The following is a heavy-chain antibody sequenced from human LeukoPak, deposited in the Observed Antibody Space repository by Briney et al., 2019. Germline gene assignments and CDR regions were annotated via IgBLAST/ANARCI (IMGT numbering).Heavy chain of an antibody. D-gene: IGHD2-2*01. V-gene: IGHV4-34*01. CDR2: INHSGST. Sequence: PSETLSLTCAVYGGSFSGYYWSWIRQPPGKGLEWIGEINHSGSTNYNPSLKSRVTISVDTSKNQFSLRLSSVTAADTAVYYCARGRPYRSSTSCYALYYYYYGMDVWGQGTTVTVSS. J-gene: IGHJ6*02. CDR3: ARGRPYRSSTSCYALYYYYYGMDV. CDR1: GGSFSGYY.